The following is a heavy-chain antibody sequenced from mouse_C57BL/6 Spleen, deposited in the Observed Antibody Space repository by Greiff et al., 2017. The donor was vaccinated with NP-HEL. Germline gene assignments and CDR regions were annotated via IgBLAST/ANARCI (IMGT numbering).Heavy chain of an antibody. CDR1: YTFTDYYM. D-gene: IGHD1-1*01. CDR2: YPGSGNTY. CDR3: RTRNYYGSSWYFDV. V-gene: IGHV1-83*01. J-gene: IGHJ1*03. Sequence: VQLQQSGPELVKPGASVKMSCKASGYTFTDYYMHWVKQKPGKGLEWIGEIYPGSGNTYYNEKFKGKATLTADTSSSTAYMQLSSLTSEDSAVYFCARTRNYYGSSWYFDVWGTGTTVTVSS.